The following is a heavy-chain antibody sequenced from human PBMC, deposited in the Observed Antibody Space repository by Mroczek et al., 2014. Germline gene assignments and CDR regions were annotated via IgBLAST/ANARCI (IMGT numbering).Heavy chain of an antibody. V-gene: IGHV4-34*01. Sequence: QVQLQQWGAGLLKPSETLSLTCAVYGGSFSGYYWSWIRQPPGKGLEWIGEINHSGSTNYNPSLKSRVTISVDTSKNQFSLKLSSVTAADTAVYYCARVYYYVFWSGYFNPSRGPVDYVGPGNPGHRLL. CDR3: ARVYYYVFWSGYFNPSRGPVDY. CDR2: INHSGST. CDR1: GGSFSGYY. D-gene: IGHD3-3*01. J-gene: IGHJ4*02.